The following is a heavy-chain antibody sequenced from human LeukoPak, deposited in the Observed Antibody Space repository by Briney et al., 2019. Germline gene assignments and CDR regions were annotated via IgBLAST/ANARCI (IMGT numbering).Heavy chain of an antibody. CDR1: GFTFSTYA. CDR3: ARQAAGVVY. J-gene: IGHJ4*02. Sequence: GGSLRLSCAASGFTFSTYAMHWGRRAPGKGLEYVSGITRKGDSTYYADSVKGRFTLSRDNSKNTLYLQMGGLRAEDMAVYYCARQAAGVVYWGQGTLVTVSS. D-gene: IGHD6-13*01. V-gene: IGHV3-64*02. CDR2: ITRKGDST.